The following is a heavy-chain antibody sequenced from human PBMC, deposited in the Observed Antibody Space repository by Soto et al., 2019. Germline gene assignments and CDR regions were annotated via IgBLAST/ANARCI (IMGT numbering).Heavy chain of an antibody. CDR2: ISYRGTT. CDR3: AGQYHDFWSGYHH. Sequence: QVQLQESGPGLVKPSQTLSLTCTVSGVSLSSDNFYWSWIRQPPGKGLEWIGHISYRGTTYYKPSLMSRVTISVDMSRNQFSLNLSSLTAADTAVYYCAGQYHDFWSGYHHWGQGTLVTVSS. V-gene: IGHV4-30-4*01. J-gene: IGHJ4*02. CDR1: GVSLSSDNFY. D-gene: IGHD3-3*01.